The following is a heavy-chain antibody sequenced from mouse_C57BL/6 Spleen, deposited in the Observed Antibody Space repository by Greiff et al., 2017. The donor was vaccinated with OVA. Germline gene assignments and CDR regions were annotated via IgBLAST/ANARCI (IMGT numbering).Heavy chain of an antibody. CDR3: AREGEFAY. J-gene: IGHJ3*01. V-gene: IGHV3-6*01. CDR1: GYSITSGYY. Sequence: VQLKESGPGLVKPSQSLSLTCSVTGYSITSGYYWNWIRQFPGNKLEWMGYISYDGSNNYNPSLKNRISITRDTSKNQFFLKLNSVTTEDTATYYCAREGEFAYWGQGTLVTVSA. CDR2: ISYDGSN.